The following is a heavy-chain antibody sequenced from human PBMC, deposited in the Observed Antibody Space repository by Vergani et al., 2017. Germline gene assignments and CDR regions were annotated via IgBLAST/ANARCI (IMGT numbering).Heavy chain of an antibody. D-gene: IGHD6-6*01. J-gene: IGHJ4*02. CDR2: IYSGGNT. V-gene: IGHV3-53*01. CDR1: GFTVSSNY. CDR3: ARDLRYSSSSYSDS. Sequence: EVQLVESGGGLIQSGGSLRLSCAASGFTVSSNYMSWVRQAPGKGLEWVSVIYSGGNTYYADSVKGRFTISRDNYKNTLYLQMNSLRAEDTAVYYCARDLRYSSSSYSDSWGQGTLVTVSS.